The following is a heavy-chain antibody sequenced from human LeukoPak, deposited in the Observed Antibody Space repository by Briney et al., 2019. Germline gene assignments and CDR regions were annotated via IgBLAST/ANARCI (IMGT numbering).Heavy chain of an antibody. CDR3: ARSSGWVYFDY. V-gene: IGHV4-59*08. CDR2: IYYSGST. Sequence: WETLSLTCTGSGGSISSYYWSWIRQPPGKGLEWIGYIYYSGSTNYNPSLKSRVTISVDTSKNQFSLKLSSVTAADTAVYYCARSSGWVYFDYWGQGTLVTVSS. CDR1: GGSISSYY. J-gene: IGHJ4*02. D-gene: IGHD6-19*01.